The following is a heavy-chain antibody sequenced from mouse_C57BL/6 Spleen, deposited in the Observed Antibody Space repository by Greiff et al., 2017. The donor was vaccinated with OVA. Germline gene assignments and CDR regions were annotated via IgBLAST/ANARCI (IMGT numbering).Heavy chain of an antibody. CDR1: GYSFPDSN. CDR3: GSGTGTGFAD. CDR2: INPNYGTT. D-gene: IGHD4-1*01. Sequence: VQLQQSGPELVQPGASVPISCKASGYSFPDSNLHWVQPRPGTRLAWLGVINPNYGTTSYNQKFKGKATLTVDQSSSTAYMQLNRRTSEDSAVYDCGSGTGTGFADWGQGTLVTVSA. J-gene: IGHJ3*01. V-gene: IGHV1-39*01.